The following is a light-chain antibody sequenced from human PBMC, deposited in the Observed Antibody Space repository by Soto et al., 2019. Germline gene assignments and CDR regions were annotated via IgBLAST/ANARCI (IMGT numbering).Light chain of an antibody. CDR3: QQYNNWPRT. V-gene: IGKV1-5*03. Sequence: DIQMTQSPATLSASVGDRVTITCRASQSISSWLAWYQQKPGKAPKLLIYKASTLESGVPSNFSGSGSGTEFTLTISSLQSEDFAVYYCQQYNNWPRTFGQGTKVDIK. CDR1: QSISSW. CDR2: KAS. J-gene: IGKJ1*01.